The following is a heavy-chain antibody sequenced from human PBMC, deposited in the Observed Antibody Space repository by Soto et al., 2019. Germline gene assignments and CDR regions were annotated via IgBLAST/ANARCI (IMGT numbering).Heavy chain of an antibody. CDR1: GYIFTGYH. CDR2: INPNSGDT. Sequence: ASVKVSCKASGYIFTGYHIHWVRQAPGRGLEWMGWINPNSGDTEYAQNFQGRVTMTRDTSFNLVYMEMSGLMSDDTAVYYCARVARPYYDILTGHSPMLFDYWGQGTLVTVSS. J-gene: IGHJ4*02. CDR3: ARVARPYYDILTGHSPMLFDY. V-gene: IGHV1-2*02. D-gene: IGHD3-9*01.